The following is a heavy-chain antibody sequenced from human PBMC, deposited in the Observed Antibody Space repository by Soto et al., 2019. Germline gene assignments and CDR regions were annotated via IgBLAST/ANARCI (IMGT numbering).Heavy chain of an antibody. CDR1: GLTFTNHN. CDR3: ARDPPLSVLVVVATDDF. Sequence: EVQLVESGGGLVKPGGSLRLSCAASGLTFTNHNMNWVRQAPGKGLEWVSSISSSSSFRNYSDSVKGRFSISRDNDKNFVYLQMVSLRAEDTAVYYCARDPPLSVLVVVATDDFWGQGTLVTVSS. J-gene: IGHJ4*02. D-gene: IGHD2-21*01. CDR2: ISSSSSFR. V-gene: IGHV3-21*02.